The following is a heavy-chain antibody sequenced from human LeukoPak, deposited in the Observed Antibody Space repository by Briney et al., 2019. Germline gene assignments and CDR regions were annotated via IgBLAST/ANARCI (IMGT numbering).Heavy chain of an antibody. D-gene: IGHD3/OR15-3a*01. V-gene: IGHV4-59*13. Sequence: PSETLSLTCSVSGASISNYYWSWIRQPPGKGLEWIGYIYYSGSTNYNPSLKSRLTISVDTSKNHFSLTLTSVSAADTAVYYCARTPRSGVWTGYYVWFYPWGQGTLVSVSS. CDR3: ARTPRSGVWTGYYVWFYP. CDR1: GASISNYY. J-gene: IGHJ5*02. CDR2: IYYSGST.